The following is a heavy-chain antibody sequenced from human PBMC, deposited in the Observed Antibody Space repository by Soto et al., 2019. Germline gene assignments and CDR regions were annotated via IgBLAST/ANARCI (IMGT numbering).Heavy chain of an antibody. CDR2: IIPIFGIG. V-gene: IGHV1-69*01. Sequence: QVQLVQSGAEVKKPGSSVKVSCKASGGTFNRYAISWVRQAPGQGLEWMGGIIPIFGIGNDAQRFQGSATITANESTGTAYMELSSLRSEDTGVYYCARSASTLFGVVSIPPHYYSEMDVWGQGTKVNVS. CDR3: ARSASTLFGVVSIPPHYYSEMDV. J-gene: IGHJ6*02. CDR1: GGTFNRYA. D-gene: IGHD3-3*01.